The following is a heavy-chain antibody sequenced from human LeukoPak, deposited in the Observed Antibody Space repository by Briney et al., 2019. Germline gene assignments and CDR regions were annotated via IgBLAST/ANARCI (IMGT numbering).Heavy chain of an antibody. J-gene: IGHJ4*02. V-gene: IGHV4-61*05. CDR3: ARWRPSYGYY. Sequence: SETLSLTCTVSGGSISSSSYYWGWIRQPPGKGLEWIGYIYYSGSTNYNPSLKSRVTISVDTSKNQFSLKLSSVTAADTAVYYCARWRPSYGYYWGQGTLVTVSS. CDR1: GGSISSSSYY. D-gene: IGHD5-18*01. CDR2: IYYSGST.